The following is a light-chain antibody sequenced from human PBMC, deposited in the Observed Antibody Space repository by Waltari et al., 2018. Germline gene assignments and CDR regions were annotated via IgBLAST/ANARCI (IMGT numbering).Light chain of an antibody. CDR2: EVS. Sequence: DIVMTETLLSLSVTPGPPAAISCTSSRSLLHSTGRTYLSWYLQKPGQPPHLLIYEVSNRFSGVPDRFSGSGSVTDFTLKISRVEAEDVGVYYCVQSIQTPWTFGQGTKVEIK. CDR3: VQSIQTPWT. CDR1: RSLLHSTGRTY. V-gene: IGKV2D-29*01. J-gene: IGKJ1*01.